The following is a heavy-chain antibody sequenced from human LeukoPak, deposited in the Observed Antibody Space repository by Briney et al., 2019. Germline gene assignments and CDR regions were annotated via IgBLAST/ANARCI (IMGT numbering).Heavy chain of an antibody. J-gene: IGHJ4*02. Sequence: GGSLRLSCAASGFTFSSYAMHWVRQAPGKGLEWVAVISYDGSNKYYADSVKGRFTISRDNSKNTLYLQMNSLRAEDTAVYYCARHVEMATILRYWGQGTLVTVSS. D-gene: IGHD5-24*01. CDR3: ARHVEMATILRY. CDR1: GFTFSSYA. V-gene: IGHV3-30*04. CDR2: ISYDGSNK.